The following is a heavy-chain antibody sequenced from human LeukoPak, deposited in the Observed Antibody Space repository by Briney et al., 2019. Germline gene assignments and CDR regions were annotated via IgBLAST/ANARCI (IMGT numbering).Heavy chain of an antibody. D-gene: IGHD3-22*01. CDR1: GGSISSYY. CDR3: ARAPSGYSIFDY. Sequence: PSETLSLTCTVSGGSISSYYWSWIRQPPGKGLEWIGYIYYSGSTNYNPSLKSRVTISVDTSKHQFSLKLSSVTAADTAVYYCARAPSGYSIFDYWGQGTLVTVSS. V-gene: IGHV4-59*01. J-gene: IGHJ4*02. CDR2: IYYSGST.